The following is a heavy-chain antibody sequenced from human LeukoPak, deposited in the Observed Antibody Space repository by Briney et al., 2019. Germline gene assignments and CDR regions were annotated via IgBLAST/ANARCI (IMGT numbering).Heavy chain of an antibody. Sequence: GGSLRLACAASGFTFSSYAMSWVRQAPGKGLEWVSAISGSGGSTYYADSVKGRFTISRDNSKNTLYRQMNSLRAEDTAVYYCAKDRDYGDYGEYFQHWGQGTLVTVSS. CDR1: GFTFSSYA. J-gene: IGHJ1*01. CDR3: AKDRDYGDYGEYFQH. CDR2: ISGSGGST. V-gene: IGHV3-23*01. D-gene: IGHD4-17*01.